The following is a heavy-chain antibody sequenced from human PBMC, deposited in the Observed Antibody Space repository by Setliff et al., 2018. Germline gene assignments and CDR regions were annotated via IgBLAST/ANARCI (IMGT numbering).Heavy chain of an antibody. Sequence: GASVKVSCKTSGYTFTNYGITWVRQAPGQGLEWMGWINNYSFKTNYPQKFLGRVTVTTDTSTGTAYMELGSLTSDDTAIYYCARINFYVSSGYYYAPDYWGPGTLFTVSS. V-gene: IGHV1-18*01. CDR1: GYTFTNYG. CDR2: INNYSFKT. D-gene: IGHD3-22*01. CDR3: ARINFYVSSGYYYAPDY. J-gene: IGHJ4*02.